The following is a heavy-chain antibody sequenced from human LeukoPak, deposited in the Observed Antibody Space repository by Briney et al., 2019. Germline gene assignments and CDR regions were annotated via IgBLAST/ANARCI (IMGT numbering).Heavy chain of an antibody. J-gene: IGHJ4*02. CDR3: AKDVDTAMVNPTFDY. CDR2: ISGSGGST. V-gene: IGHV3-23*01. D-gene: IGHD5-18*01. CDR1: GFTFSSYA. Sequence: GGSLRLSCAAPGFTFSSYAMSWVRQAPGKRLEWVSAISGSGGSTYYADSVKGRFTISRDNSKNTLYLQMNSLRAEDTAVYYSAKDVDTAMVNPTFDYWGQGTLVTVSS.